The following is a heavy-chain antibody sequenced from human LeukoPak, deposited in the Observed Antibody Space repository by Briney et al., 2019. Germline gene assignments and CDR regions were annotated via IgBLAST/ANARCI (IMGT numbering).Heavy chain of an antibody. V-gene: IGHV4-38-2*02. D-gene: IGHD2-15*01. Sequence: KPSETLSLTCTVSGYSISSGYYWGWIRQPPGKGLEWIGSIYHSGSTYYNPSLKSRVTISVDTSKNQFSLKLSSVTAADTAVYYCARDRRLDCSGGSCYYPPYFDYWGQGTLVTVSS. CDR3: ARDRRLDCSGGSCYYPPYFDY. J-gene: IGHJ4*02. CDR1: GYSISSGYY. CDR2: IYHSGST.